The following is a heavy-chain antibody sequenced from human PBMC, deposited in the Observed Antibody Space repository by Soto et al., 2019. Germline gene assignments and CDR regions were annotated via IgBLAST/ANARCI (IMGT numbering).Heavy chain of an antibody. J-gene: IGHJ4*02. Sequence: RASVKVSCKASGYTFTDYYMHWVRQAPGQGLEWMGWINPESGDTDYAQKFQGRVTMTRDTSISTAYMELSRLRSDDSAVYYCARVLQSSWYIQNFDYWGQGTLVTVSS. CDR3: ARVLQSSWYIQNFDY. D-gene: IGHD6-13*01. V-gene: IGHV1-2*02. CDR1: GYTFTDYY. CDR2: INPESGDT.